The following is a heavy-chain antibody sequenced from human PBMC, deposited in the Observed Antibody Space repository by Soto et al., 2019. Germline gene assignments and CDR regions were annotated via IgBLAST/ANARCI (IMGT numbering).Heavy chain of an antibody. CDR2: ISSDGSDE. V-gene: IGHV3-30*18. D-gene: IGHD3-3*01. Sequence: QVQLVESGGGVVQPGRSLRLSCAASGFTFSIYGMHWVRQAPGKGLEWVALISSDGSDESYADSVKGRITISRDNSKNTLYLQMNSLRAEDTAVYYCAKTLRFLDLVLDYYYGMDVWGQGTTVTVSS. CDR3: AKTLRFLDLVLDYYYGMDV. J-gene: IGHJ6*02. CDR1: GFTFSIYG.